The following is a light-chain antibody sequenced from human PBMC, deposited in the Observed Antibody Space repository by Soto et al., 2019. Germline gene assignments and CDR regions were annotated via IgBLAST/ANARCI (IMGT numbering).Light chain of an antibody. CDR1: SSDVGGYNY. Sequence: QSVLTQPASVSGSPGQSITISCTGTSSDVGGYNYVSWYQQHPIKAPKLMIYEVSTRPSGVSNRFSGSKSGNTASLTISGLQAEDESDYYCSSYTSSTTGVFGTGTKLTVL. V-gene: IGLV2-14*01. J-gene: IGLJ1*01. CDR3: SSYTSSTTGV. CDR2: EVS.